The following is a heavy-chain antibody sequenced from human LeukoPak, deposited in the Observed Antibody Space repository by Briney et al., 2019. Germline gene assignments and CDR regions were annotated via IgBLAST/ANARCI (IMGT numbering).Heavy chain of an antibody. CDR1: GGTFSSYA. CDR3: ARGSSTLGYQPY. D-gene: IGHD7-27*01. CDR2: ILPLFGTA. J-gene: IGHJ4*02. Sequence: APVKVSCKASGGTFSSYAISWVRQAPGQGLEWVGGILPLFGTANYAQKFQGRVTNTADESTNTAYMELSSLRSEDTAVYYCARGSSTLGYQPYWGQGTLVTVSS. V-gene: IGHV1-69*13.